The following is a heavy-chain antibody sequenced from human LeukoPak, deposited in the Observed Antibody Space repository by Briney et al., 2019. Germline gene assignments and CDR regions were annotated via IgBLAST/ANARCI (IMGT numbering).Heavy chain of an antibody. V-gene: IGHV3-64*01. CDR2: ISDNGGST. Sequence: PGGSLRLSCAASGFTFSSYAMHWVRQAPGKRLESVSAISDNGGSTYYANSVKGRFTISRDNSKNTLHLQMGSLRAEDMAVYYCARGNPGSYYGPFDYWGQGTLVTVSS. CDR1: GFTFSSYA. D-gene: IGHD1-26*01. J-gene: IGHJ4*02. CDR3: ARGNPGSYYGPFDY.